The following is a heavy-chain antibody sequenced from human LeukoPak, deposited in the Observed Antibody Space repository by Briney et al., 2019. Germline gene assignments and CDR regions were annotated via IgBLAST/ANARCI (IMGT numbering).Heavy chain of an antibody. CDR2: IKSKTDGGTT. D-gene: IGHD2-2*02. Sequence: PGGSLRLSCAASGFTFSNAWMSWVRQAPGKGLEWVGRIKSKTDGGTTDYAAPVKGKFTISRDDSKNTLYLQMNSLRAEDTAVYYCARDSSVYQLLYGEYFQHWGQGTLVTVSS. CDR1: GFTFSNAW. CDR3: ARDSSVYQLLYGEYFQH. J-gene: IGHJ1*01. V-gene: IGHV3-15*01.